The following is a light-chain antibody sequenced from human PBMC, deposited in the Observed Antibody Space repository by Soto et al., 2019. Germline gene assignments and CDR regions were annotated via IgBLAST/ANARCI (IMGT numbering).Light chain of an antibody. CDR2: KAS. Sequence: IHLTQSPSSMSAYVGNRVTITCRASQTISSWLAWYQQKKGKAPKLLIYKASTLKSGVPSRFSGSGYGTEFNLTISSLQTDDFATYYGQHYNSYSEAFGQGTKVDIK. J-gene: IGKJ1*01. V-gene: IGKV1-5*03. CDR1: QTISSW. CDR3: QHYNSYSEA.